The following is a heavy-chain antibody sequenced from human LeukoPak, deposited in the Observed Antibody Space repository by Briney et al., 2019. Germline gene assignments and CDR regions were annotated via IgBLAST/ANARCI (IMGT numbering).Heavy chain of an antibody. CDR3: ARHRRFLEWPDAFDI. D-gene: IGHD3-3*01. CDR2: IYPDDTDT. J-gene: IGHJ3*02. Sequence: GESLKISCKCSGYSFTSYWIGLVREMPGKGLEWRGIIYPDDTDTRYSPSFQGQVTISADKSISTAYLQWSSLKASDTAMYYCARHRRFLEWPDAFDIWGQGTMVTVSS. CDR1: GYSFTSYW. V-gene: IGHV5-51*01.